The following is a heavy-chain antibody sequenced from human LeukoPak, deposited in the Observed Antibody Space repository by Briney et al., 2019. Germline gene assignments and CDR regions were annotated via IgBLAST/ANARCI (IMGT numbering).Heavy chain of an antibody. Sequence: SETLSLTCTVSGGSISSGGNYWSWIRQHPGKGLEWIGYIYYTGSTNNNPSLKSRIILSVGTSKNQFSLRLSSVTAADTAVYYCARRVGKYPTYYFDYWGQGTLVTVSS. CDR3: ARRVGKYPTYYFDY. D-gene: IGHD1-1*01. CDR2: IYYTGST. CDR1: GGSISSGGNY. J-gene: IGHJ4*02. V-gene: IGHV4-31*03.